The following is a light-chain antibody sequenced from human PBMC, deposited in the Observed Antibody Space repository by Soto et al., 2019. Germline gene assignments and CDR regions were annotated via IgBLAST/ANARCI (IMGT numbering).Light chain of an antibody. V-gene: IGLV2-14*01. J-gene: IGLJ3*02. Sequence: QSALTQPASVSGSPGQSITISCTGTSSDIGDHDYVFWYQQYPGKAPKLLISEVTNRPSGVSRRFSGSKSGATASLTITGLLAEDEADYYCASYTSADTRVFGGGTKLTVL. CDR2: EVT. CDR1: SSDIGDHDY. CDR3: ASYTSADTRV.